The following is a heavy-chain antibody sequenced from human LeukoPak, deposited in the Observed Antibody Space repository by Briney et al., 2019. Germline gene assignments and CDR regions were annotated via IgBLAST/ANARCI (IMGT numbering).Heavy chain of an antibody. CDR2: ISGSGLTT. CDR1: GFTFSNYA. Sequence: PGGSLRLSCVASGFTFSNYAMSWVRLAPGRGLEWVSVISGSGLTTFYADSVKGRFTISRDNSKNTLYLQMNSLGAEDTAVYYCAKERREQSRDNYLDYWGQGTLVTVSS. CDR3: AKERREQSRDNYLDY. V-gene: IGHV3-23*01. D-gene: IGHD1-26*01. J-gene: IGHJ4*02.